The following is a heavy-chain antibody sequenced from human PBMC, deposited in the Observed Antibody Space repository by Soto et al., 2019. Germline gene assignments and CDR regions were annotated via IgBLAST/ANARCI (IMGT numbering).Heavy chain of an antibody. Sequence: SVKVSCKASGGTFSSYAISWVRQAPGQGLEWMGGIIPIFGTANYAQKFQGRVTITADESTSTAYMELSSLRSEDTAVYYCAGGGYCSGGSCYRHWFDPWGQGTLVTVSS. D-gene: IGHD2-15*01. CDR3: AGGGYCSGGSCYRHWFDP. CDR2: IIPIFGTA. CDR1: GGTFSSYA. J-gene: IGHJ5*02. V-gene: IGHV1-69*13.